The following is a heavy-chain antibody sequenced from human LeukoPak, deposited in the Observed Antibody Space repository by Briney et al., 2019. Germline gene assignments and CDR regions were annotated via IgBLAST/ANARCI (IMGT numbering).Heavy chain of an antibody. D-gene: IGHD3-3*01. CDR3: ARDNHRFLEWLLYLWGAPMDV. Sequence: GGSLRLSCAASGFTFSSYSMNWVRQAPGKGLEWVSYISSSSSTIYYADSVKGRFTISRDNAKNSLYLQMNSLRAEDTAVYYCARDNHRFLEWLLYLWGAPMDVWGQGTTVTVSS. J-gene: IGHJ6*02. CDR2: ISSSSSTI. CDR1: GFTFSSYS. V-gene: IGHV3-48*01.